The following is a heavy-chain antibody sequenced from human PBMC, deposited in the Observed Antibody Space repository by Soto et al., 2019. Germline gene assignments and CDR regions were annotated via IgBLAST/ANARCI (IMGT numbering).Heavy chain of an antibody. V-gene: IGHV3-21*04. CDR3: AQNVQWLATPPVA. Sequence: GGSLRLSCAASGFTFSSYSMNWVRQAPGKGLEWVSSISSSISYIYYADSVKGRFTMSRDNAKNSLYLQMNSLRAEDKAIYYCAQNVQWLATPPVAWGQGSLVTVSS. CDR1: GFTFSSYS. J-gene: IGHJ4*02. CDR2: ISSSISYI. D-gene: IGHD6-19*01.